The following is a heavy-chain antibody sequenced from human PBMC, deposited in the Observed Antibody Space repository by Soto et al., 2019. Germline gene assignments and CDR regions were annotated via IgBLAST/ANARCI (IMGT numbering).Heavy chain of an antibody. V-gene: IGHV1-46*01. Sequence: QVQLVQSGAEVKKPGASVKVSCKASGYTFTTYYMHWVRQAPGQGLEWMVIISPDGGRTSYAQKFQGRVTMSRDTSTSTGYMELSSLRYEDTAVYYCATRDPGHYWGQGTLVTVSS. CDR1: GYTFTTYY. CDR2: ISPDGGRT. CDR3: ATRDPGHY. J-gene: IGHJ4*02.